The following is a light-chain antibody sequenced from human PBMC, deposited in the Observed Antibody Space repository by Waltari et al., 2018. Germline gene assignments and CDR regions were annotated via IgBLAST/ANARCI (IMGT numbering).Light chain of an antibody. CDR2: GAS. J-gene: IGKJ2*01. Sequence: EIVMTQSPATLSVSPGETATLSCRASQSVSSNLAWYQQKPGQAPRLLIYGASTRATGIPARFSGSGSGTAFTLTISSPQSEDFAVYYCQHYNKWPYAFGQGTKLEIK. CDR1: QSVSSN. CDR3: QHYNKWPYA. V-gene: IGKV3-15*01.